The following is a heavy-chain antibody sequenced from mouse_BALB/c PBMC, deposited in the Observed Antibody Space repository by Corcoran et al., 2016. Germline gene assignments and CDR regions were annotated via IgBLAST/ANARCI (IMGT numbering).Heavy chain of an antibody. V-gene: IGHV14-3*02. CDR3: DTGAFAY. CDR1: GFNITDTY. CDR2: IDPANGNT. J-gene: IGHJ3*01. Sequence: EVQLQQSGAELVKPRASVKLSCTASGFNITDTYMHWVKQRPEQGLEWIGRIDPANGNTKYDPKFQGKATITADTSSNTAYLQLSSLTSEDTAVYYCDTGAFAYWGQGTLVTVSA.